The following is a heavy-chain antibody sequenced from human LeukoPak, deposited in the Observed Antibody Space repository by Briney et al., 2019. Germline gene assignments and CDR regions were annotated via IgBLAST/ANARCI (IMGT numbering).Heavy chain of an antibody. CDR3: ARDSIAAAVFDP. D-gene: IGHD6-13*01. J-gene: IGHJ5*02. CDR2: INAGNGKT. V-gene: IGHV1-3*01. Sequence: ASVKVSCEASGYTFAKHAIHWVRQAPGQRLEWMGWINAGNGKTKYSQKFQGRVTITRDTSASTAYMELSSLRSEDTAVYYCARDSIAAAVFDPWGQGTLVTVSS. CDR1: GYTFAKHA.